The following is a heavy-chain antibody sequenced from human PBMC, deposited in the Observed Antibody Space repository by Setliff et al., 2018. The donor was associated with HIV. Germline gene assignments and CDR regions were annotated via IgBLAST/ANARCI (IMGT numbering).Heavy chain of an antibody. Sequence: ASVKVSCKASGYTFTSYAMHWVRQAPGQRLEWMGWINAGNGNTKYSQKFQGWVTMTRDTSISTAYMELSRLRSDDTAVYYCARDYYGSGWPLWYFDLWGRGTLVTVSS. CDR3: ARDYYGSGWPLWYFDL. J-gene: IGHJ2*01. D-gene: IGHD3-22*01. CDR2: INAGNGNT. V-gene: IGHV1-3*01. CDR1: GYTFTSYA.